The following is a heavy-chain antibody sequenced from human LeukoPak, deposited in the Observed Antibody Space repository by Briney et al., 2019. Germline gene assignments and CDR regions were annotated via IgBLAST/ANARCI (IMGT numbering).Heavy chain of an antibody. V-gene: IGHV3-23*01. CDR1: GFTFSNSA. CDR3: AKGSHGYSSSSADY. D-gene: IGHD6-6*01. J-gene: IGHJ4*02. CDR2: ISGSGGST. Sequence: GSLRLSCAASGFTFSNSAMSWVRQAPGKGLEWVSAISGSGGSTYDADSVKGRFTISRDNSKNTLFLQMSSLRVEDTAAYHCAKGSHGYSSSSADYWGQGTLVTVSS.